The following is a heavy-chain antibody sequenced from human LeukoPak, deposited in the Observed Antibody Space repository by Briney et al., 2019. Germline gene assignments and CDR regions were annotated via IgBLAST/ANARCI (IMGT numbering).Heavy chain of an antibody. CDR2: ISAYNGNT. CDR1: VYTFTSYG. V-gene: IGHV1-18*01. CDR3: ARDGEPDILTGSSGNYFDY. D-gene: IGHD3-9*01. J-gene: IGHJ4*02. Sequence: GASVNVSCKASVYTFTSYGISWVRQAPGQGLEWMGWISAYNGNTNYAQKLQGRVTMTTYPSTSTAYMELRSLRSDDTAVYSCARDGEPDILTGSSGNYFDYWGQGTLVTVSS.